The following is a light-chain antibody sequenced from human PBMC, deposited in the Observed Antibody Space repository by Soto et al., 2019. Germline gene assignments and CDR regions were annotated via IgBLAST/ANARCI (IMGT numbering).Light chain of an antibody. J-gene: IGKJ4*01. CDR2: DAS. Sequence: IPITQPPSTLSASVGDRVTITCRASQSISSWLAWYQQKPGKAPKLLIYDASSLESGVPSRFGGGGSGTELTLTISSLKPDDCEMDEGLQEYNYPLTFCGGTKVDNK. CDR1: QSISSW. V-gene: IGKV1-5*01. CDR3: LQEYNYPLT.